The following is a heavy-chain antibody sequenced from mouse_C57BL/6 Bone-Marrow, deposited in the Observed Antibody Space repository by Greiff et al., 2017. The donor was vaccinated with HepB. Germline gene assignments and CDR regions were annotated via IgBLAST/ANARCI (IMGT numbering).Heavy chain of an antibody. CDR3: ARASYYSYYFDY. V-gene: IGHV5-4*03. CDR1: GFTFSSYA. J-gene: IGHJ2*01. Sequence: EVKVEESGGGLVKPGGSLKLSCAASGFTFSSYAMSWVRQTPEKRLEWVATISDGGSYTYYPDNVKGRFTISRDNAKNNLYLQMSHLKSEDTAMYYCARASYYSYYFDYWGQGTTLTVSS. D-gene: IGHD2-12*01. CDR2: ISDGGSYT.